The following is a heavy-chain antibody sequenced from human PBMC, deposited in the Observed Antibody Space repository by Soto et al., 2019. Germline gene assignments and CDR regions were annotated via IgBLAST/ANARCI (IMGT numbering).Heavy chain of an antibody. J-gene: IGHJ4*02. CDR3: ARTFDTITYYFDY. CDR2: ISFNGNSL. CDR1: EFSFSSYA. Sequence: GGSLRLSCTASEFSFSSYAMHWIRQSPGKGLEWVAVISFNGNSLHYADSVKDRFTISRDNSKSTLYLQMDNMRTEDTAVYYCARTFDTITYYFDYWGQGTLVTVSS. V-gene: IGHV3-30-3*01. D-gene: IGHD3-9*01.